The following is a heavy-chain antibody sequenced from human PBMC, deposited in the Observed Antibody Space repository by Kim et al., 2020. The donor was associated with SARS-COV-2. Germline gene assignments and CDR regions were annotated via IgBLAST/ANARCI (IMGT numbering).Heavy chain of an antibody. V-gene: IGHV4-31*02. J-gene: IGHJ5*02. CDR3: AREIPTSRGFDP. D-gene: IGHD5-12*01. Sequence: YYNPSLKSRLTISRDTSKNQFSLKLSSVTAADTAVYYCAREIPTSRGFDPWGQGTLVTVSS.